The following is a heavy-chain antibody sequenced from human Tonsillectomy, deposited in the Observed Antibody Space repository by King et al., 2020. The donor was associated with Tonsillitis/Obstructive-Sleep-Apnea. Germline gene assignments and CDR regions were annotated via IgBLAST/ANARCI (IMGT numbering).Heavy chain of an antibody. D-gene: IGHD2-2*01. CDR2: IYPGDSDT. CDR1: GYSFTSYW. CDR3: ARSPLRYCSSTSSYDNWFDP. V-gene: IGHV5-51*01. J-gene: IGHJ5*02. Sequence: EVQLVESGAEVKKPGESLKISCKGSGYSFTSYWIGWVRQMPGKGLEWMGIIYPGDSDTRYSPSFQGQVTLSADKSISTAYLQWSSLKASDTAMYYCARSPLRYCSSTSSYDNWFDPWGQGTLVTLSS.